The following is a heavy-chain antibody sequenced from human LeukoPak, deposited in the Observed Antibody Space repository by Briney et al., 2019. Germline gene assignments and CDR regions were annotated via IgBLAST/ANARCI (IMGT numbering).Heavy chain of an antibody. J-gene: IGHJ4*02. Sequence: GGSLRLSCAASGFTFSSYAMSRVRQAPGEGLEWVSAISGSGGSTYYADSVRGRFTISRDNSKNTLYLQMNSLRAEDTAVYYCAKDLDENDCGGYYPGYWGQGTLVTVSS. D-gene: IGHD3-22*01. CDR1: GFTFSSYA. CDR2: ISGSGGST. V-gene: IGHV3-23*01. CDR3: AKDLDENDCGGYYPGY.